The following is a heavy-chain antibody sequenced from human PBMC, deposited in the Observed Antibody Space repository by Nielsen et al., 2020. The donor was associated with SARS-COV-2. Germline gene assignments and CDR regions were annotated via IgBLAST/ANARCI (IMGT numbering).Heavy chain of an antibody. CDR2: ISYDGSNK. D-gene: IGHD2-15*01. CDR1: GFTFSTYG. V-gene: IGHV3-30*18. CDR3: AKDWTAIVVVPSGGVDY. Sequence: GGSLRLSCAASGFTFSTYGMHWVRQAPGKGLEWVAAISYDGSNKYYVDSVKGRFTISRDNSKNTLCLQMSSLREEDTAVYYCAKDWTAIVVVPSGGVDYWGQGTLVTVSS. J-gene: IGHJ4*02.